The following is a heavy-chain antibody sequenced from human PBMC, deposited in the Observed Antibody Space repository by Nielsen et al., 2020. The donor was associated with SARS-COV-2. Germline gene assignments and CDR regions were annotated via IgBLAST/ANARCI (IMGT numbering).Heavy chain of an antibody. CDR3: ASSYDILTGYYADY. CDR2: IDHSGST. V-gene: IGHV4-39*01. D-gene: IGHD3-9*01. CDR1: GGSTTSNSYF. J-gene: IGHJ4*02. Sequence: SETLSLTCTVSGGSTTSNSYFWGWIRQSPGKGLEWIANIDHSGSTYYNPSLRSRVTISVDTSKNQFSLKLSSVTAADTAVYYCASSYDILTGYYADYWGQGTLVTVSS.